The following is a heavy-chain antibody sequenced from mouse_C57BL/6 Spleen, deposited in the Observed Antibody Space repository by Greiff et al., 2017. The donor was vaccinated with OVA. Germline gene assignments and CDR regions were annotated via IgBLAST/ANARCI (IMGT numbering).Heavy chain of an antibody. D-gene: IGHD2-2*01. J-gene: IGHJ3*01. CDR3: ARGLRSWFAY. CDR2: IDPSDSYT. V-gene: IGHV1-69*01. CDR1: GYTFTSYW. Sequence: VQLQQPGAELVMPGASVKLSCKASGYTFTSYWMHWVKQRPGQGLEWIGEIDPSDSYTNYNQKFKGKSTLTVDKSSSPAYMQLSSLTSVDSAVYYCARGLRSWFAYWGQGTLVTVSA.